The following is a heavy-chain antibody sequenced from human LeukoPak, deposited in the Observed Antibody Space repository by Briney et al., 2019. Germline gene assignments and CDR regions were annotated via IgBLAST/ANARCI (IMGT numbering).Heavy chain of an antibody. Sequence: GGSLRLSCAASGFTVSSNYMSWVRQAPGKGLEWVSGISWNSGSICYADSVKGRFTISRDNAKNSLYLQMNSLRAEDTALYYCAKTHNSGSFSSLVDYWGQGTLVTVSS. D-gene: IGHD6-19*01. CDR2: ISWNSGSI. CDR3: AKTHNSGSFSSLVDY. J-gene: IGHJ4*02. V-gene: IGHV3-9*01. CDR1: GFTVSSNY.